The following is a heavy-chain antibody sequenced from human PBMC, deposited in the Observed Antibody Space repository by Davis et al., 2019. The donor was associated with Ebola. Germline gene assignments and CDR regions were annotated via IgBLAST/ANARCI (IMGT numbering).Heavy chain of an antibody. V-gene: IGHV4-59*08. CDR3: SRLDLLTTVSFDP. D-gene: IGHD5-12*01. J-gene: IGHJ5*02. Sequence: MPSETLSLTCTVSGGSISSYYWSWIRQPPGKGLEWIGYIYYSGSTNYNPSLKSRVTISVDTSKNQFSLKLSSVTAADTAVYYCSRLDLLTTVSFDPWGQGTLVTVSS. CDR2: IYYSGST. CDR1: GGSISSYY.